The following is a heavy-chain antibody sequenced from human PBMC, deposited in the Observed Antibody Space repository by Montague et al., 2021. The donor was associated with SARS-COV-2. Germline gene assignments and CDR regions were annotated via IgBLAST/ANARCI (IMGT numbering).Heavy chain of an antibody. Sequence: SLRLSCAASGFTFSSYAMSWVRQAPGKGLEWVSVIYSGGSSTYYADSVKGRFTISRDNSKNTLYLQMNSLRAEDTAVYYCVKASGGFGVYYGMDVWGQGTTVTVSS. CDR2: IYSGGSST. V-gene: IGHV3-23*03. D-gene: IGHD3-16*01. CDR3: VKASGGFGVYYGMDV. J-gene: IGHJ6*02. CDR1: GFTFSSYA.